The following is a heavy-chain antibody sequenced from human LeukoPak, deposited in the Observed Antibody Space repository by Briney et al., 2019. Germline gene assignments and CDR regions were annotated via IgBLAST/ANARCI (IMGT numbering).Heavy chain of an antibody. D-gene: IGHD1-14*01. Sequence: VASVKVSCKASGGTFSDYALNWVRQAPGQGLEWMGVFIPILDTANSTQKFQGRLTITADISTNTAYMELSSLRSEDTAVYYCATQPPGASGIYYFYIGVWGKGTTVTISS. CDR1: GGTFSDYA. CDR2: FIPILDTA. J-gene: IGHJ6*03. V-gene: IGHV1-69*10. CDR3: ATQPPGASGIYYFYIGV.